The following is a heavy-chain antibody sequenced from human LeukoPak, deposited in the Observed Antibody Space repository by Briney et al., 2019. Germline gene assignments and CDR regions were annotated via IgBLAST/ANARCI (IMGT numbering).Heavy chain of an antibody. Sequence: PSQTLSLTCTVSGGSISSGGYSWSWIRQPPGKGLEWIGTIYYSGGTYYNPSLKSRVTISVDTSKNQFSLKLSSVTAADTAVYYCARQVANCSGGSCFFNYWGQGTLVSVSS. J-gene: IGHJ4*02. D-gene: IGHD2-15*01. CDR2: IYYSGGT. CDR1: GGSISSGGYS. CDR3: ARQVANCSGGSCFFNY. V-gene: IGHV4-30-2*03.